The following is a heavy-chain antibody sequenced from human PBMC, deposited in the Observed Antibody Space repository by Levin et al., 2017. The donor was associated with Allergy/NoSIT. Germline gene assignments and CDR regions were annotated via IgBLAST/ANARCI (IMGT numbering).Heavy chain of an antibody. CDR1: GFTFDDYA. V-gene: IGHV3-9*01. CDR2: ISWNSGSI. CDR3: AKDLRSSGWWGGYYGMDV. D-gene: IGHD6-19*01. J-gene: IGHJ6*02. Sequence: GGSLRLSCAASGFTFDDYAMHWVRQAPGKGLEWVSGISWNSGSIGYADSVKGRFTISRDNAKNSLYLQMNSLRAEDTALYYCAKDLRSSGWWGGYYGMDVWGQGTTVTVSS.